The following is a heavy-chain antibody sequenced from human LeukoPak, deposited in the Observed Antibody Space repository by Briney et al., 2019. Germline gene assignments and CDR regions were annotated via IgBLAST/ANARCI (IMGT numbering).Heavy chain of an antibody. CDR3: SRGLHDYGDSNYYFDQ. Sequence: PGGSVRLSCTASGFSFGDDDWRWFRQAPGRGLEFVSFIRKNGYGETTEYDAHVRGSFTISRDDAKSTAYLQMNSLEIDDTALYYCSRGLHDYGDSNYYFDQWGRGTQVTVSS. CDR1: GFSFGDDD. J-gene: IGHJ4*02. V-gene: IGHV3-49*03. CDR2: IRKNGYGETT. D-gene: IGHD4-17*01.